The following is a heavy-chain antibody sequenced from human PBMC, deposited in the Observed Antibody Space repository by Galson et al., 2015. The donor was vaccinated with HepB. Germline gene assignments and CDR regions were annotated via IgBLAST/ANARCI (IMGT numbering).Heavy chain of an antibody. CDR2: FDPEDGET. J-gene: IGHJ3*02. D-gene: IGHD3-16*02. CDR3: ATDRILGDEDYVWGSYRYAFDI. CDR1: GYTLTELS. Sequence: SVKVSCKVSGYTLTELSMHWVRQAPGKGLEWMGGFDPEDGETIYAQKFQGRVTMTEDTSTDTAYMELSSLRSEDTAVYYCATDRILGDEDYVWGSYRYAFDIWGQGTMVTVSS. V-gene: IGHV1-24*01.